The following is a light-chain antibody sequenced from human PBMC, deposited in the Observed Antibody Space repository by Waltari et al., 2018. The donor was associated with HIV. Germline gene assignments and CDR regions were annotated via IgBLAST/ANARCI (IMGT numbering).Light chain of an antibody. CDR2: GRN. CDR1: SLRRYS. V-gene: IGLV3-19*01. CDR3: NSRDSSGNHVL. Sequence: SFGLAQDPAVSVDLGQTVRITCQGDSLRRYSASWYQQKPGQAPVLVIHGRNNRPSGIPDRFSGSSSGYTASLTITGAQAEDEADYFCNSRDSSGNHVLFGGGTKLTVL. J-gene: IGLJ2*01.